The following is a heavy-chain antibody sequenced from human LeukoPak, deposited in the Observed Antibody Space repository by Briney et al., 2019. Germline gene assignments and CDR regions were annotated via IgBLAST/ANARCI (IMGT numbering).Heavy chain of an antibody. V-gene: IGHV4-61*02. Sequence: SETLSLTCTVSGGSISSGSYYWSWIRQPAGKGLEWIGRIYTSGSTNYNPSLKSRVTISVDTSKNQSSLKLSSVTAAETAVYYCARAGGYYDSSGYYGTFDYWGQGTLVTVSS. CDR3: ARAGGYYDSSGYYGTFDY. D-gene: IGHD3-22*01. J-gene: IGHJ4*02. CDR2: IYTSGST. CDR1: GGSISSGSYY.